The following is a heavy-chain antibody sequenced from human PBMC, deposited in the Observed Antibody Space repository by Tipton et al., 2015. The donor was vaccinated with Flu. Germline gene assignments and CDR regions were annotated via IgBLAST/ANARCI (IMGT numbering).Heavy chain of an antibody. CDR2: INHSGST. J-gene: IGHJ4*02. CDR3: ARVSPRRVTAIVVVMLPEGYFDY. D-gene: IGHD3-22*01. CDR1: GRSFSGYY. Sequence: TLSLTCSVYGRSFSGYYWTWIRQPPGKGLEWIGEINHSGSTHYSSSLKSRVTMSVDSSKNQFSLHLSSVTAADTAVYYCARVSPRRVTAIVVVMLPEGYFDYWGQGTLVIVSS. V-gene: IGHV4-34*01.